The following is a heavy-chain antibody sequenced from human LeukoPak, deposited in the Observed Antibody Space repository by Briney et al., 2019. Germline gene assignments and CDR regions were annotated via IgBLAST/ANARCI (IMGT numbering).Heavy chain of an antibody. D-gene: IGHD3-10*02. Sequence: PGGSLRLSCAASGFTFSSYWMGWVRQAPGKGLEWVANIKQDGSEKCYVDSVKGRFTISRDNAKNSLYLQMNSLRAEDTAVYYCAELGITMIGGVWGKGTTVTISS. CDR2: IKQDGSEK. CDR3: AELGITMIGGV. V-gene: IGHV3-7*01. J-gene: IGHJ6*04. CDR1: GFTFSSYW.